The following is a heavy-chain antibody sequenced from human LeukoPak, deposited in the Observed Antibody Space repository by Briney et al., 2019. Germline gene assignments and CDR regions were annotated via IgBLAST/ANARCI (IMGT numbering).Heavy chain of an antibody. J-gene: IGHJ3*02. CDR3: AKDITYSSSWSAFDI. V-gene: IGHV3-9*01. CDR1: GFTFDDYA. Sequence: PGRSLRLSCAASGFTFDDYAMHWVRQAPGKGLEWVSGISWNSGSIGYADSVKGRFTISRDNAKSSLYLQMNSLRAEDTASYYCAKDITYSSSWSAFDIWGQGTMVTVSS. D-gene: IGHD6-13*01. CDR2: ISWNSGSI.